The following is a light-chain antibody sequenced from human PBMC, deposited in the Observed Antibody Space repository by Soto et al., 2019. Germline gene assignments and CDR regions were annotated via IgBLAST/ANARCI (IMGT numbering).Light chain of an antibody. J-gene: IGKJ1*01. V-gene: IGKV3-20*01. CDR1: QSVTSNY. Sequence: ELVLTQSPGTLSLSPGERATLSCRASQSVTSNYVAWYQQTPGQAPRLLIFGASIRATGISDRFRGSGSVTDFTLTISRLEPEDSAVYHCQQYGISPTTFGQVTKVDIK. CDR3: QQYGISPTT. CDR2: GAS.